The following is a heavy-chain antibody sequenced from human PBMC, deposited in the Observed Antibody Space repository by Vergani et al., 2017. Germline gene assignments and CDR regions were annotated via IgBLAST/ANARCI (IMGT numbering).Heavy chain of an antibody. CDR2: IIPIFGTA. V-gene: IGHV1-69*01. J-gene: IGHJ6*03. Sequence: QVQLVQSGAEVKKPGSSVKVSCKASGGTFSSYAISWVRQAPGQGLEWMGGIIPIFGTANYAQKFQGRVTITADESTSTAYMELSSLRSEDTAVYYCAGDRFDDYSNYGKPGYYYYLDVWGKGTTVTVSS. CDR3: AGDRFDDYSNYGKPGYYYYLDV. D-gene: IGHD4-11*01. CDR1: GGTFSSYA.